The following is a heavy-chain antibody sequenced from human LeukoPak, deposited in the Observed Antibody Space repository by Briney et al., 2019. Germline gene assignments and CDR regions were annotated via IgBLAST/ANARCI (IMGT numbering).Heavy chain of an antibody. CDR1: GFTFSSYS. CDR2: ISSSSSSI. V-gene: IGHV3-21*01. J-gene: IGHJ4*02. CDR3: ARMGYYDFWSGYYGGGDY. D-gene: IGHD3-3*01. Sequence: GGSLRLSCAAPGFTFSSYSMNWVRQAPGKGLEWVSSISSSSSSIYYADLVKGRFTISRDNAKNSLYLQMNSLRAEGTAVYYCARMGYYDFWSGYYGGGDYWGQGTLVTVSS.